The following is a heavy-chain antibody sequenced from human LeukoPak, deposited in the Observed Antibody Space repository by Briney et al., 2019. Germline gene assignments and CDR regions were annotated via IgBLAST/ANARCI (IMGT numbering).Heavy chain of an antibody. CDR3: ARLIYSSGWYSDY. CDR1: GGSISSYY. CDR2: IYTSGST. D-gene: IGHD6-19*01. J-gene: IGHJ4*02. V-gene: IGHV4-4*07. Sequence: PSETPSLTCTVSGGSISSYYWSWIRQPAGKGLEWIGRIYTSGSTSYNPSLKSRVTMSVDTSKNQFSLKLSSVTAADTAVYYCARLIYSSGWYSDYWDQGTLVTVSS.